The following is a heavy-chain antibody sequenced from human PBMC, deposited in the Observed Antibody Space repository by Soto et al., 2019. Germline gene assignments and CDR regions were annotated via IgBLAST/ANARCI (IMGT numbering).Heavy chain of an antibody. CDR2: INTDGSST. J-gene: IGHJ3*01. CDR1: GFSFSSYW. CDR3: ARSPGGYYID. V-gene: IGHV3-74*01. D-gene: IGHD3-9*01. Sequence: EVQLVESGGGLVQPGGSLRLSCADSGFSFSSYWMHWVRQGPGKGLVWVSRINTDGSSTNYADSVKGRFTISRDNAKNTVYLQMNSLRAEDMAAYHCARSPGGYYIDWGQGTMVTVSS.